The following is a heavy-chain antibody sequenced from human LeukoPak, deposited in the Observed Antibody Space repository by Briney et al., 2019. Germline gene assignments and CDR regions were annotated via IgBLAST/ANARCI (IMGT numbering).Heavy chain of an antibody. D-gene: IGHD3-9*01. Sequence: SETLSLTCTVSGGSISSGGYYWSWIRQHPGKGLEWIGYIYYSGSTYYNPSLKSRVTISVDTSKNQFSLKLSSVTAADTAVYYCASEYYDILTGYYVFDYWGQGTLVTVSS. J-gene: IGHJ4*02. CDR1: GGSISSGGYY. CDR3: ASEYYDILTGYYVFDY. CDR2: IYYSGST. V-gene: IGHV4-31*03.